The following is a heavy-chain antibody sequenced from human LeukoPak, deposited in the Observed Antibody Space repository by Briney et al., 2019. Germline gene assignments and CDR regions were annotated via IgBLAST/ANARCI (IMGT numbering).Heavy chain of an antibody. J-gene: IGHJ4*02. CDR3: ARIGAGSSRDY. D-gene: IGHD6-13*01. CDR1: GFTFSNFA. V-gene: IGHV3-21*01. Sequence: GGSLRLSCAASGFTFSNFAMTWVRRAPGKGREWVSSIVGSSSTYYADSLKGRFTISRDNAKNSLYLQMNSLRAEDTAVYYCARIGAGSSRDYWGQGTLVTVSS. CDR2: IVGSSST.